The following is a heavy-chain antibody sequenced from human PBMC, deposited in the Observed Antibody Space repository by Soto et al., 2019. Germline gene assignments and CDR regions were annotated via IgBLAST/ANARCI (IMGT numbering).Heavy chain of an antibody. V-gene: IGHV2-5*02. Sequence: QITLKESGPTLVKPTQTLTLTCTFSGFSLSTDGVGVGWIRQPPGKALEWLALIYWDDDKRYSPSLKSRLTITKDTSKNQVDLTMTNMDPVDTATYYCAHSFHYGSGNYATYYFDYWGQGTLVTVSS. D-gene: IGHD3-10*01. CDR3: AHSFHYGSGNYATYYFDY. J-gene: IGHJ4*02. CDR2: IYWDDDK. CDR1: GFSLSTDGVG.